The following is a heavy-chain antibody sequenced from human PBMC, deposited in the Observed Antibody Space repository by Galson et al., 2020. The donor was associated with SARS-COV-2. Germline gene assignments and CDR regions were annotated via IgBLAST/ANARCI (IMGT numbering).Heavy chain of an antibody. V-gene: IGHV4-30-4*01. CDR3: ARVLVWFGESDMAYFDQ. CDR1: GGPISSGDYY. CDR2: TDYSGST. Sequence: ASETLSLTCTVSGGPISSGDYYWSWIRQPPGKGLEWLAYTDYSGSTYYNPSLRRRLNILVDTSKSQFSLKLSSVTAADTAVYYCARVLVWFGESDMAYFDQWGRGNLVTVSS. D-gene: IGHD3-10*01. J-gene: IGHJ4*02.